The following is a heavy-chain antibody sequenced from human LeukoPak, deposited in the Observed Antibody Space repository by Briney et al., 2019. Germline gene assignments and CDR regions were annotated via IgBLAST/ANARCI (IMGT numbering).Heavy chain of an antibody. CDR1: GFTFSGYA. CDR3: AKQRDNWLDP. CDR2: ISGSGDYT. J-gene: IGHJ5*02. V-gene: IGHV3-23*01. Sequence: GGSLRLSCAVSGFTFSGYAMSWVRQAPGKGLEWVSTISGSGDYTYYADSVKGRFSISRDNSKNTLHLQMNSLRAEDTAVYYCAKQRDNWLDPWGQGTLVTVSS.